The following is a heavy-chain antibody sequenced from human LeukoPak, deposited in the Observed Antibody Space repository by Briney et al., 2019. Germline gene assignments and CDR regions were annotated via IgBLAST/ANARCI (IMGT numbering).Heavy chain of an antibody. Sequence: SETLSLTCAVYGGTFSGYYWSWIRQPPAKRLEWVGESNDSGGTNYNPSLKSRVTISADKSKNQVSLKLTSVTAADTAVYYCARLSVIVGAALEYYYYYMDVWGQGTTVTVSS. J-gene: IGHJ6*03. CDR3: ARLSVIVGAALEYYYYYMDV. V-gene: IGHV4-34*01. D-gene: IGHD1-26*01. CDR2: SNDSGGT. CDR1: GGTFSGYY.